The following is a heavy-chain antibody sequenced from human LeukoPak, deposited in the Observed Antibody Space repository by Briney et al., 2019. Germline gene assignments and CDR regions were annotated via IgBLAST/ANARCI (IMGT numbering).Heavy chain of an antibody. Sequence: GESLKISCKGSGYSFTSYWIGWVRQMPGKGLEWMGIIYPGDSDTRYSPSFQGQATIAADKPISTAYLQWSSLKASDTAMYYCARLPEVGATGDDAFDIWGQGTMVTVSS. CDR2: IYPGDSDT. CDR3: ARLPEVGATGDDAFDI. V-gene: IGHV5-51*01. D-gene: IGHD1-26*01. J-gene: IGHJ3*02. CDR1: GYSFTSYW.